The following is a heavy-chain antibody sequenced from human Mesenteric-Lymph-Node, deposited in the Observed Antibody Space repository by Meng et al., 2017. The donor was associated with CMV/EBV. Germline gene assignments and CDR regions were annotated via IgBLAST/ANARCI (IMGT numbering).Heavy chain of an antibody. D-gene: IGHD6-13*01. J-gene: IGHJ6*02. CDR1: GFIFRIYG. V-gene: IGHV3-7*01. Sequence: GGSLRLSCAVSGFIFRIYGIHWVRQAPGKGLEWVANIKQDGSEKYYVDSVKGRFTISRDNAKNSLYLQMNSLRAEDTAVYYCARDYSSSWYHHYYYYGMDVWGQGTTVTVSS. CDR2: IKQDGSEK. CDR3: ARDYSSSWYHHYYYYGMDV.